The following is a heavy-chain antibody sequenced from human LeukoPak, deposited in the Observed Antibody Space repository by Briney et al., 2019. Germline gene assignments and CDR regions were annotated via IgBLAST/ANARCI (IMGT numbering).Heavy chain of an antibody. J-gene: IGHJ4*02. CDR1: GFTFSSYW. CDR2: INSDGSST. V-gene: IGHV3-74*01. CDR3: ARDDLAHCGGDCLIDY. D-gene: IGHD2-21*02. Sequence: PGGSLRLSCAASGFTFSSYWMHWVRQAPGKGLVWVSRINSDGSSTSYADSVKGRFTISRDNAKNTLYLQMNSLRAEDTAVYYCARDDLAHCGGDCLIDYWGQGTLVTVSS.